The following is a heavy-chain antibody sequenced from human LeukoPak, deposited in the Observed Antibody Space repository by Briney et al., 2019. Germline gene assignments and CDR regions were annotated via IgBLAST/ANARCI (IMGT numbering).Heavy chain of an antibody. CDR1: GYTFTSYD. CDR2: MNPNSGNT. V-gene: IGHV1-8*01. Sequence: ASVKVSCKASGYTFTSYDINWVRQATGQGLEWMGWMNPNSGNTGYAQKFQGRVTMTRNTSISTAYMERSSLRSEDTAVYYCARGIHSSGYSPTYYYYYMDVWGKGTTVTISS. D-gene: IGHD3-22*01. CDR3: ARGIHSSGYSPTYYYYYMDV. J-gene: IGHJ6*03.